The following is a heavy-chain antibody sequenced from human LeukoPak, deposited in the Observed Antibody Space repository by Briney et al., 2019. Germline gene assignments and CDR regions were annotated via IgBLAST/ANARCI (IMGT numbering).Heavy chain of an antibody. CDR3: ARFSYYYYYMDV. CDR2: IYYSGST. J-gene: IGHJ6*03. V-gene: IGHV4-39*01. Sequence: SETLSLTCIVSGGSISSSIYYWGWIRQPPGKELEWIGSIYYSGSTYYNPSLKSRVTISVDTSKIQFSLKLSSVTAADTAVYYCARFSYYYYYMDVWGKGTTVTVSS. CDR1: GGSISSSIYY.